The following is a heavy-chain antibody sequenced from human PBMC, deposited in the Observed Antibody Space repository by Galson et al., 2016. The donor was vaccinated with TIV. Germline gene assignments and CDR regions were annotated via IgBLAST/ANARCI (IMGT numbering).Heavy chain of an antibody. CDR2: IYWNDDK. V-gene: IGHV2-5*01. J-gene: IGHJ5*01. Sequence: PALVKPTQTLTLTCTFSGFSLTTNGVGVGWIRQPPGKALEWLGLIYWNDDKRYNPSIKSRVTITKDTSRNQVVLTMTNMDPVDTATYYCAQTAMILSGWFDSWGQGTLVTVSS. CDR3: AQTAMILSGWFDS. CDR1: GFSLTTNGVG. D-gene: IGHD5-18*01.